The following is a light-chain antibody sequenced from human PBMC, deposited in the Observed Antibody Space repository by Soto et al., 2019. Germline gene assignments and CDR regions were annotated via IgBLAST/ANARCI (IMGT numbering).Light chain of an antibody. Sequence: EIVLTQSPATLSLSPGERATLSCRASQSVSSYLAWNQQKPGQAPSLLIYDASNRATGIPARFSGSGSGTDFTLTISSLEPEDFAVYYCQQRSNWPRTFGQGTKLEIK. V-gene: IGKV3-11*01. CDR2: DAS. CDR3: QQRSNWPRT. CDR1: QSVSSY. J-gene: IGKJ2*01.